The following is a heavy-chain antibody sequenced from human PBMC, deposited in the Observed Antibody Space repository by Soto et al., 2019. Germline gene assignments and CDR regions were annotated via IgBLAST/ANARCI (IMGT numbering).Heavy chain of an antibody. V-gene: IGHV4-59*01. CDR1: GGSISSYY. J-gene: IGHJ5*02. Sequence: SETLSLTCTVSGGSISSYYWSWTRQPPGKGLEWIGYIYYSGSTNYNPSLKSRVTISVDTSKNQFSLKLSSVTAADTAVYYCAREIVRGPITDWFDPWGQGTLVTVSS. D-gene: IGHD3-10*01. CDR3: AREIVRGPITDWFDP. CDR2: IYYSGST.